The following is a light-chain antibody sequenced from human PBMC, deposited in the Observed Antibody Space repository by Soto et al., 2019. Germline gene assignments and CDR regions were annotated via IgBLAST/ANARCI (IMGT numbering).Light chain of an antibody. J-gene: IGKJ1*01. CDR1: QSVLYSSNNKNY. V-gene: IGKV4-1*01. CDR2: WAS. Sequence: DIVMTQSPDSLSVSLGERATINFNSSQSVLYSSNNKNYLAWYQQKPGQPPKLLIYWASTREYGVPDRFSGSGSGTDFTLTISSLQAEDVAVYYCQQYYSSPWTFGQGTKVDI. CDR3: QQYYSSPWT.